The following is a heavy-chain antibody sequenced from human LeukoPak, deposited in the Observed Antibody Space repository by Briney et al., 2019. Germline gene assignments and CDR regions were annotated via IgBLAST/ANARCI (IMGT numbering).Heavy chain of an antibody. CDR3: ARAGLFFGEGGFDY. CDR2: INAGNGNT. CDR1: GYTFTTYA. V-gene: IGHV1-3*01. Sequence: ASAKVSCKASGYTFTTYAMHWVRQAPGKRLEWMGWINAGNGNTKYSQKFQGRVTIIRDTSASIAYMELSSLRSEDTAVYYCARAGLFFGEGGFDYWGQGTLVTVSS. J-gene: IGHJ4*02. D-gene: IGHD3-10*01.